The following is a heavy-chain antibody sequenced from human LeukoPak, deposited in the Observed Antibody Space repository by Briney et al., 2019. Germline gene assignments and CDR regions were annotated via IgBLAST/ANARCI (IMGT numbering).Heavy chain of an antibody. CDR3: ARGQWPEY. J-gene: IGHJ4*02. CDR2: INTDTGDP. CDR1: GYTFTNFG. Sequence: ASVKVSCKASGYTFTNFGINWVRQAPGQGLEWMGWINTDTGDPTYAQGFTGRFVFSLDTSVSTAYLQISGLKTEDTAVYYCARGQWPEYWGQGTLVTVSS. D-gene: IGHD6-19*01. V-gene: IGHV7-4-1*02.